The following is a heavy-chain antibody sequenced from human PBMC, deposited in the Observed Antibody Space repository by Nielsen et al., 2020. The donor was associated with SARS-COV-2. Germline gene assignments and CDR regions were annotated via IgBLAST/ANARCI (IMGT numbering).Heavy chain of an antibody. CDR3: ARNLQVRGATPTYYYYGMDV. D-gene: IGHD3-10*01. J-gene: IGHJ6*02. CDR2: ISSSSSYT. Sequence: GESLKISCAASGFTFSDYYMSWIRQAPGKGLEWVSHISSSSSYTNYADSVKGRFTISRDNAKNSLYLQMNSLRAEDTAVYYCARNLQVRGATPTYYYYGMDVWGQGTTVTVSS. V-gene: IGHV3-11*03. CDR1: GFTFSDYY.